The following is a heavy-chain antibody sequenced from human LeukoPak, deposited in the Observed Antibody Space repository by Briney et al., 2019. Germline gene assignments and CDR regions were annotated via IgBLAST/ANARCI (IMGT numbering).Heavy chain of an antibody. D-gene: IGHD2-15*01. Sequence: SETLSLTCAVYGGSFSGYYWSWTRQPPGKGLEWIGEINHSGSTNYNPPLKSRVTISVDTSKNQFSLKLSSVTAADTAVYYCARGGRSLVAAQFDLWGRGTLVTVSS. V-gene: IGHV4-34*01. CDR2: INHSGST. J-gene: IGHJ2*01. CDR1: GGSFSGYY. CDR3: ARGGRSLVAAQFDL.